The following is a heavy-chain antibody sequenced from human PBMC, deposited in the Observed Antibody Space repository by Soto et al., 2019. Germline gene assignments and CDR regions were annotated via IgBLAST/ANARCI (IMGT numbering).Heavy chain of an antibody. J-gene: IGHJ6*02. CDR1: GFTFSDYY. D-gene: IGHD1-26*01. CDR2: IRSGGGTI. Sequence: GGSLRLSCAASGFTFSDYYMSWIRQAPGKGLEWVSYIRSGGGTIYYTDSVKGRFTISRDNAKNSLYLQMNSLRAEDTAVYYCARVGQDYYYGMDVWGQGTTVTVSS. CDR3: ARVGQDYYYGMDV. V-gene: IGHV3-11*01.